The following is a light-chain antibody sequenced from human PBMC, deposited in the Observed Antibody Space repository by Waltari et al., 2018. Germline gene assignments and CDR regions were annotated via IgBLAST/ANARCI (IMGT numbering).Light chain of an antibody. Sequence: AIRMTQPPSSISASTGDTVTISCRASQGIRTYLAWYQQKPGTAPKLLMYATSTLQTGVPSRFSGGGSGTDFTLTISRLQSDDFATYYCQQANSFPLTFGPGTKVEIK. J-gene: IGKJ3*01. V-gene: IGKV1-8*01. CDR2: ATS. CDR1: QGIRTY. CDR3: QQANSFPLT.